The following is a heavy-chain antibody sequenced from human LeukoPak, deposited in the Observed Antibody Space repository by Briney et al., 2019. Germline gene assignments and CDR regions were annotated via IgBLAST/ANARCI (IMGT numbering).Heavy chain of an antibody. CDR3: AKEKITMVRGVMSQYYYYYGMDV. CDR1: GFTFSSYA. CDR2: ISGSGGST. D-gene: IGHD3-10*01. V-gene: IGHV3-23*01. Sequence: PGGSLRLSCAASGFTFSSYAMSWVRQAPGKGLEWVSAISGSGGSTYYADSVKGRFTISRDNSKNTLYLQMNSLRAEDTAVYYCAKEKITMVRGVMSQYYYYYGMDVWGQGTTVTVSS. J-gene: IGHJ6*02.